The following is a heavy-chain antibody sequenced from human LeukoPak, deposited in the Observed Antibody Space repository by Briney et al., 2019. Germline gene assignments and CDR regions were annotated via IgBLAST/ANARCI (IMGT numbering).Heavy chain of an antibody. Sequence: SETLSLTCTVSGGSISSSSYYWGWIRQPPGKGLEWIGSIYYSGSTYYNPSLKSRVTISVDTSKNQFSLKLSSVTAADTAVYYCANGDDFWSGYVYFDYWGQGALVTVSS. J-gene: IGHJ4*02. CDR3: ANGDDFWSGYVYFDY. D-gene: IGHD3-3*01. CDR1: GGSISSSSYY. CDR2: IYYSGST. V-gene: IGHV4-39*01.